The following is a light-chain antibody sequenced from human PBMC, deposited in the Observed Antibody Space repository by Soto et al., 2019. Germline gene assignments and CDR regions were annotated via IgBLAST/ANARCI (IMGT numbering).Light chain of an antibody. CDR2: GAS. CDR1: QSVSSSY. CDR3: QQYGSSPIT. Sequence: DIVLTQSPGTLSLSPGERATLSCRASQSVSSSYLAWYQQKPGQAPRLLIYGASTRATGIPDRFSGSVSGTDFTLTISILEPEDFAVYYCQQYGSSPITFGQGTRLEIK. V-gene: IGKV3-20*01. J-gene: IGKJ5*01.